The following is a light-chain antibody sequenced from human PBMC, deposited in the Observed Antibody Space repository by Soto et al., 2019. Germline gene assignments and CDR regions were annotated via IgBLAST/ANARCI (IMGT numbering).Light chain of an antibody. J-gene: IGKJ2*01. CDR1: QSVSSY. CDR3: QQRSNWPPYT. V-gene: IGKV3-11*01. CDR2: DAS. Sequence: EIVLTQSPATLSLSPVERATLSCRASQSVSSYLAWYQQKPGQAPRLLIYDASNRATGIPARFSGSGSGTDFTLTISSLEPEDFAVDYCQQRSNWPPYTFGQGTKLEIK.